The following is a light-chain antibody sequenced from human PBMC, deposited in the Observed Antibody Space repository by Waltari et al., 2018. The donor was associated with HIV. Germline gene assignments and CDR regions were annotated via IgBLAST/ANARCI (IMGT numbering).Light chain of an antibody. J-gene: IGLJ2*01. Sequence: QSVLTQLPSVSGAPGQRVTISSTGSSSNIGAGYDVPWYQQLPGTAPKLLIYGNSNRPSGVPDRFSGSKSGTSASLAITGLQAEDEADYYCQSYDSSLSGSVFGGGTKLTVL. V-gene: IGLV1-40*01. CDR2: GNS. CDR1: SSNIGAGYD. CDR3: QSYDSSLSGSV.